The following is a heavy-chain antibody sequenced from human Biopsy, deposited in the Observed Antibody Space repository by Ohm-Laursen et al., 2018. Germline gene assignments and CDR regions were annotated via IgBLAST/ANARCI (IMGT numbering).Heavy chain of an antibody. CDR2: IYYSGST. CDR1: GCSMSTYY. V-gene: IGHV4-59*08. D-gene: IGHD2-2*01. Sequence: GTLFLTCSVSGCSMSTYYWSWIRQPPGKGLEWIGYIYYSGSTNYNPSLKSRVTISVDMSKNQFSLKLTSVAAADTAVYYCARHRGGMPSSGNWFDHWGQGTLVTVSS. J-gene: IGHJ5*02. CDR3: ARHRGGMPSSGNWFDH.